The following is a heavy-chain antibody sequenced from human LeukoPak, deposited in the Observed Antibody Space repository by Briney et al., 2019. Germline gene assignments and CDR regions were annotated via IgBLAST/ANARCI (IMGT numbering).Heavy chain of an antibody. CDR3: ARGREHCSSTSCYESWFDP. J-gene: IGHJ5*02. CDR2: INAGNGNT. V-gene: IGHV1-3*01. D-gene: IGHD2-2*01. Sequence: ASVKVSFTASGYTFTSYAMHWVRQAPGQRLEWMGWINAGNGNTKYSQKFQGRVTITRDTSASTAYMELSSLRSEDTAVYYCARGREHCSSTSCYESWFDPWGQGTLVTVSS. CDR1: GYTFTSYA.